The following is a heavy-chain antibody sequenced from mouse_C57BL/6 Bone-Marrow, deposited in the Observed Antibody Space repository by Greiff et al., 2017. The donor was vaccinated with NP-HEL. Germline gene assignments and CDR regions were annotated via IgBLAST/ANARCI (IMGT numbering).Heavy chain of an antibody. J-gene: IGHJ2*01. Sequence: EVKLMESGGDLVKPGGSLKLPCAASGFPFRSYGMSWVRQTPDKRLEWVATFSSGGSYTYYPDSAKGRLPILRDNAKNTLYLQMSILKSEDTAMYYCARRLGYYFDYWGRGTTLTVSS. V-gene: IGHV5-6*02. CDR1: GFPFRSYG. CDR3: ARRLGYYFDY. CDR2: FSSGGSYT.